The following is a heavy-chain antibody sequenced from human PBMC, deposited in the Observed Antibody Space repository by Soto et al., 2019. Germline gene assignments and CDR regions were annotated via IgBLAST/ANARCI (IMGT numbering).Heavy chain of an antibody. V-gene: IGHV1-58*01. D-gene: IGHD3-22*01. Sequence: GASVKVSCKASGFNFTSSAVQWVRQARGQRLEWIGWIVVGRGNANYAQKCQERVTITRDMSTSTAYMELSSLRSEDTAVYYCASDSMIVGSYYFDYWGQGTLVTVSS. J-gene: IGHJ4*02. CDR3: ASDSMIVGSYYFDY. CDR1: GFNFTSSA. CDR2: IVVGRGNA.